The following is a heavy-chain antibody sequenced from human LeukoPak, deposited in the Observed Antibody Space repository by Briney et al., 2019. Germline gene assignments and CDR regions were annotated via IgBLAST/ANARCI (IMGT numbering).Heavy chain of an antibody. J-gene: IGHJ4*02. D-gene: IGHD4-23*01. CDR3: AANSYFDY. V-gene: IGHV3-7*01. CDR2: IKQDGSEK. CDR1: GFTFSGNW. Sequence: GGSLRLSCAASGFTFSGNWMSWVRQAPGKGLEWVANIKQDGSEKNYVDSVKGRFTISRDNAKNPLYLQMNSLRAEDTAVYYCAANSYFDYWGQGTLVTVSS.